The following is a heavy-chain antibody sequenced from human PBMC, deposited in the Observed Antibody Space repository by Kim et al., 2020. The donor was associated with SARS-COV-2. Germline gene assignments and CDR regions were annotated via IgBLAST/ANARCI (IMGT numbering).Heavy chain of an antibody. Sequence: GGSLRLSCAASGFTLSGHWMDWVRQVPGRGLVWVSRINSDGSTTSYADSVKGRFTISSDNAKNTLYLQMNSLRFEDTAVYFCARWRSGMDVWGQGTTVTVSS. CDR3: ARWRSGMDV. CDR2: INSDGSTT. V-gene: IGHV3-74*01. CDR1: GFTLSGHW. J-gene: IGHJ6*02.